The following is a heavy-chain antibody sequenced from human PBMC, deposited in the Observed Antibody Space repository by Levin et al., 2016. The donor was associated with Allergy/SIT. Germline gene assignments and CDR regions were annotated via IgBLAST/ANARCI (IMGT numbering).Heavy chain of an antibody. D-gene: IGHD6-6*01. J-gene: IGHJ4*02. V-gene: IGHV4-34*01. Sequence: SESLSLTCAVYGGSFSGYYWSWIRQPPGKGLEWIGEINHSGSTNYNPSLKSRVTISVDTSKNQFSLKLSSVTAADTAVYYCARGLSKQLVGGAGFGYWGQGTLVTVSS. CDR2: INHSGST. CDR1: GGSFSGYY. CDR3: ARGLSKQLVGGAGFGY.